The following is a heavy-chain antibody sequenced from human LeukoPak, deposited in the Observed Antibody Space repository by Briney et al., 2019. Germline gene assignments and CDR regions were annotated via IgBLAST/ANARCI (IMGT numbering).Heavy chain of an antibody. CDR3: AKDRHHSGSYAADIDY. CDR2: VSGGGGST. Sequence: GGSLRLSCAASGFAFSSYAMSWVRQAPGKGLEWVSAVSGGGGSTYYADSVKGRFAISRDNSKNTLYLQMNSLRAEDTAVYYCAKDRHHSGSYAADIDYWGQGTLVTASS. V-gene: IGHV3-23*01. CDR1: GFAFSSYA. D-gene: IGHD1-26*01. J-gene: IGHJ4*01.